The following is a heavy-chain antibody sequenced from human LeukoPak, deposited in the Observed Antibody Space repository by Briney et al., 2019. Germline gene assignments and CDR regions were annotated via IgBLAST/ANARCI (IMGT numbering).Heavy chain of an antibody. D-gene: IGHD3-22*01. CDR1: GFTFSSYG. CDR2: ISGSDGST. Sequence: GGSLRLSCAASGFTFSSYGMNWVRQAPGKGLEWVSAISGSDGSTHYADSVKGRFTISRDNSKNTPYLQMNSLRAEDTAVYYCAKEDYYDSSVYYYRGFDYWGQGTRVTVSS. V-gene: IGHV3-23*01. J-gene: IGHJ4*02. CDR3: AKEDYYDSSVYYYRGFDY.